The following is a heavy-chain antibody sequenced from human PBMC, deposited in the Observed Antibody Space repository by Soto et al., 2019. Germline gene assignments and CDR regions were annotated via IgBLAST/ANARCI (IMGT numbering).Heavy chain of an antibody. CDR3: AKLGYSLHPQADPGPGDY. J-gene: IGHJ4*02. CDR1: GFTFDDYT. D-gene: IGHD5-18*01. Sequence: GGSLRLSCAASGFTFDDYTMHWVRQAPGKCLEWVCLISWDGGRTYYADSVKGLFTISRDNSKNSLYLQINSLRTEDTALRYCAKLGYSLHPQADPGPGDYWGQGTLVTVSS. CDR2: ISWDGGRT. V-gene: IGHV3-43*01.